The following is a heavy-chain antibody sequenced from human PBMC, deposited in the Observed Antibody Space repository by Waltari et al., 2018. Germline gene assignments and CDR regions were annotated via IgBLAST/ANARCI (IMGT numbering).Heavy chain of an antibody. CDR3: AASTGIAAAGDY. D-gene: IGHD6-13*01. CDR1: GFPFTSSA. CDR2: IVVGSGNT. J-gene: IGHJ4*02. Sequence: QMQLVQSGPEVKKPGTSVKVSCKASGFPFTSSAMQWVRQARGQRLEWIGWIVVGSGNTNYAQKFQERVTITRDMSTSTAYMELSSLRSEDTAVYYCAASTGIAAAGDYWGQGTLVTVSS. V-gene: IGHV1-58*02.